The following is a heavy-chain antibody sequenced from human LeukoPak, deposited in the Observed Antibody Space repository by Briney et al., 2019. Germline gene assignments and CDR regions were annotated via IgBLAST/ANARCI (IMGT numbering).Heavy chain of an antibody. D-gene: IGHD1-26*01. Sequence: SETLSLTCTVSGGSISSGSYYWSWIRQPAGKGLEWIGRIYTSGSTNYNPSLKSRVTISVDTSKNQFSLKLSSVTAADTAVYYCARDDPIVGATGFDPWGQGTLVTVSS. CDR3: ARDDPIVGATGFDP. CDR2: IYTSGST. V-gene: IGHV4-61*02. J-gene: IGHJ5*02. CDR1: GGSISSGSYY.